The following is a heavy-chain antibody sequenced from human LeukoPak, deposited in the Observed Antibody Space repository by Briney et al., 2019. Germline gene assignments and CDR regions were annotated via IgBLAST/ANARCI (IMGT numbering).Heavy chain of an antibody. CDR2: IYPVDSDT. CDR3: ARLFSHGCGDY. V-gene: IGHV5-51*01. J-gene: IGHJ4*02. D-gene: IGHD1-26*01. Sequence: GESLKISCKGSGYTFTTYWIGWVRQMPGKGLEWMGVIYPVDSDTRYSPSFQGQVTISADKSISTAYLQWSSLKASDTAMYYCARLFSHGCGDYWGQGTLVTVSS. CDR1: GYTFTTYW.